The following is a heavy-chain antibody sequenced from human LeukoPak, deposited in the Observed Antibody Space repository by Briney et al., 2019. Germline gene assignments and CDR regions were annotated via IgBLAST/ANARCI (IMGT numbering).Heavy chain of an antibody. CDR3: ASNYGSGTYYFPFDY. D-gene: IGHD3-10*01. J-gene: IGHJ4*02. CDR1: GXTFSSYG. V-gene: IGHV3-33*01. Sequence: GGSLRLSCAASGXTFSSYGMHWVRQAPGKGLEWVALIWYDGSNKYYADSVKGRFTISRDNSKNTLYLQMNSLRAEDTAVYYCASNYGSGTYYFPFDYWGQGTLVTVSS. CDR2: IWYDGSNK.